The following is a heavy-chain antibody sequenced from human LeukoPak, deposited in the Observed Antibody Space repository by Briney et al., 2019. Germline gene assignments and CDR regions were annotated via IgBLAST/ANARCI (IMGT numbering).Heavy chain of an antibody. Sequence: GGSLRLSCAVSGFSFFYTGMGWVRQAPGKGLEWVAAIGGGASDTKYADSVKGRFTISRDISKNTLYLQMNSLRAEDTAVYYCAKDSWRLGAGFDYWGQGTLVTVSS. J-gene: IGHJ4*02. CDR1: GFSFFYTG. D-gene: IGHD2-21*01. CDR2: IGGGASDT. V-gene: IGHV3-23*01. CDR3: AKDSWRLGAGFDY.